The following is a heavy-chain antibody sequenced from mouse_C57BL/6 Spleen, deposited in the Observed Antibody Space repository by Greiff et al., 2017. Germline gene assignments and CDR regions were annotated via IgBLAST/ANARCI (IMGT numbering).Heavy chain of an antibody. D-gene: IGHD2-4*01. J-gene: IGHJ4*01. CDR2: INPNNGGT. CDR3: ARCRLRLSDYYAMDY. CDR1: GYTFTDYY. Sequence: EVQLQQSGPELVKPGASVKISCKASGYTFTDYYMNWVKQSHGKSLEWIGDINPNNGGTSYNQKFKGKATLTVDKSSSTAYMALRSLTSEDSAVYYCARCRLRLSDYYAMDYWGQGTSVTVSS. V-gene: IGHV1-26*01.